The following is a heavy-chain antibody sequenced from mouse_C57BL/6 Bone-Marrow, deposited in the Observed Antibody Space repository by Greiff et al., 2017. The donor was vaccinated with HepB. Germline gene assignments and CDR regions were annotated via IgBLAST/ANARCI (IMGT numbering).Heavy chain of an antibody. V-gene: IGHV1-19*01. Sequence: EVQLQQSGPVLVKPGASVKMSCKASGYTFTDYYMNWVKQSHGKSLEWIGVINPYNGGTSYNQKFKGKATLTVDKSSSTAYMELNSLTSEDSAVYYGARGRDYYGSSYWYFDVWGTGTTVTVSS. J-gene: IGHJ1*03. CDR3: ARGRDYYGSSYWYFDV. D-gene: IGHD1-1*01. CDR2: INPYNGGT. CDR1: GYTFTDYY.